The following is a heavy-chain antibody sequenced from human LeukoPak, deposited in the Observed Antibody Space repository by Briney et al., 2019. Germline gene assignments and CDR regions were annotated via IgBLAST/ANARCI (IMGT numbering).Heavy chain of an antibody. CDR2: IWYDGSNT. Sequence: GRSLRLSCAASGFTFSSYGMHWVRQAPGKGLEWVAVIWYDGSNTYYADSVKGRFTISRDNSKNTLYLQMNSLRAEDTAVYYCAKDLNSFQVFGWFDPWGQGTLVTVSS. CDR1: GFTFSSYG. J-gene: IGHJ5*02. CDR3: AKDLNSFQVFGWFDP. D-gene: IGHD3-10*02. V-gene: IGHV3-33*06.